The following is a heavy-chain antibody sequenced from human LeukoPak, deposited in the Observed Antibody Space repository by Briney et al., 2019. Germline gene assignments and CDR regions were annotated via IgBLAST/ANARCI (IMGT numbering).Heavy chain of an antibody. Sequence: SETLSLTCAVYGGSFSGYYWSWIRQPPGKGLEWIGEINHSGSTNYNPSLKSRVTISVDTSKNQFSLKLSSVTAADTAVYYCARSRFVAVPGRHAFDIWGQGTMVSVSS. D-gene: IGHD6-19*01. J-gene: IGHJ3*02. V-gene: IGHV4-34*01. CDR3: ARSRFVAVPGRHAFDI. CDR1: GGSFSGYY. CDR2: INHSGST.